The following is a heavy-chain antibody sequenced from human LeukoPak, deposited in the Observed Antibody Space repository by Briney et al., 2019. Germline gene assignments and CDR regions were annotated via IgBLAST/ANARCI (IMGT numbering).Heavy chain of an antibody. Sequence: SETLSLTCAVSGGSISSSNWWSWVRQPPGKGLEWIGEINHSGSTNYNPSLKSRVTISVDTSKNQFSLKLSSVTAADTAVYYCARHRGHSSSWYRKAFDYWGQGTLVTVSS. CDR2: INHSGST. V-gene: IGHV4-4*02. CDR3: ARHRGHSSSWYRKAFDY. CDR1: GGSISSSNW. J-gene: IGHJ4*02. D-gene: IGHD6-13*01.